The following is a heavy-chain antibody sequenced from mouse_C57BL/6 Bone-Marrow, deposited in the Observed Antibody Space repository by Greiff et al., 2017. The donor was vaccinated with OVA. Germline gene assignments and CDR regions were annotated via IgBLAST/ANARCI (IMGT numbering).Heavy chain of an antibody. CDR1: GYTFTSYW. D-gene: IGHD2-1*01. J-gene: IGHJ2*01. CDR2: IDPSDSYT. Sequence: QVQLKQPGAELVMPGASVKLSCKASGYTFTSYWMHWVKQRPGQGLEWIGEIDPSDSYTNYNQKFKGKSTLTVDKSSSTAYMQLSSLTSEDSAVYYCARVYYGPGDYWGQGTTLTVSS. CDR3: ARVYYGPGDY. V-gene: IGHV1-69*01.